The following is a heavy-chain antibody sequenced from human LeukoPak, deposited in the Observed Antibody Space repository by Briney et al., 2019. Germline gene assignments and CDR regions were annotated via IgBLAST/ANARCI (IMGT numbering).Heavy chain of an antibody. CDR3: ARDYSNNY. CDR1: GFTFSSYE. CDR2: ISSSGSTI. D-gene: IGHD4-11*01. V-gene: IGHV3-48*03. J-gene: IGHJ4*02. Sequence: GGSLRLPCAASGFTFSSYEMNWVRQAPGKGLEWVSYISSSGSTIYYADLVKGRFTISRDNAKKSLYLQMDSLRAEDTAVYYCARDYSNNYWGQGTLVTVSS.